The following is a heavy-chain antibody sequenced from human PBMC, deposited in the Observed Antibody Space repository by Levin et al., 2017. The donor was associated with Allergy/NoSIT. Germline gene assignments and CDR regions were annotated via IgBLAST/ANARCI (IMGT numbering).Heavy chain of an antibody. V-gene: IGHV3-11*01. CDR1: GFTFSDYY. CDR2: ISSRSATI. J-gene: IGHJ4*02. Sequence: PGESLKISCAASGFTFSDYYMSWIRQAPGKGLECVSYISSRSATIWYADSVKGRFTISRDNAKNSVYLQMNSLRAEDTAVYFCAKDGKALTYNHGWLYYFDFWGQGSLVTVSS. CDR3: AKDGKALTYNHGWLYYFDF. D-gene: IGHD1-14*01.